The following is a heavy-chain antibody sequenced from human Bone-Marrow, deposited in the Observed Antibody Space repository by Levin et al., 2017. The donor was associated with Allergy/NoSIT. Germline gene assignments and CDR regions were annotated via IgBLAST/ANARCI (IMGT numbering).Heavy chain of an antibody. J-gene: IGHJ6*03. CDR3: ARRGFSAYMDV. CDR1: GASFSDYY. V-gene: IGHV4-34*01. Sequence: SETLSLTCAVYGASFSDYYWSWVRQPPGKGLEWIGEVYHSGSTNYSPSLESRVTVSIDTSKNQFFLKLSSVTAADTAVYCCARRGFSAYMDVWGKGTAVTVS. D-gene: IGHD3-10*01. CDR2: VYHSGST.